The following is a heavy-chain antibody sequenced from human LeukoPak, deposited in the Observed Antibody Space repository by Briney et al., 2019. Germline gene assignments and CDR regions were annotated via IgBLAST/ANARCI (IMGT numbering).Heavy chain of an antibody. D-gene: IGHD4-23*01. CDR1: AFTFSSYG. V-gene: IGHV3-23*01. J-gene: IGHJ4*02. CDR2: ISDIVSRT. Sequence: TWGTLRLSCAASAFTFSSYGMSWLRQAPGKGLEGVSSISDIVSRTYYADSVEGRFTISRDNSKNTLFLQMNSLRAEDTAVYYCAKDSWNGGNFDYWGQGTLVTVSS. CDR3: AKDSWNGGNFDY.